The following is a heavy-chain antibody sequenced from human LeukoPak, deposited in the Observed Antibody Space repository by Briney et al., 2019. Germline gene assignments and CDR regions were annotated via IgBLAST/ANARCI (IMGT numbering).Heavy chain of an antibody. CDR1: GGPISDYY. Sequence: ASETLSLTCTVSGGPISDYYWNWIRQPAGKGLEWIGRIYSSGITNYNPSLKSRVTMSVDTSKNQFSLKLSSVTAADTAIYYCARYDSSWFDSWGQGTLVTVSS. CDR3: ARYDSSWFDS. J-gene: IGHJ5*01. D-gene: IGHD3-22*01. V-gene: IGHV4-4*07. CDR2: IYSSGIT.